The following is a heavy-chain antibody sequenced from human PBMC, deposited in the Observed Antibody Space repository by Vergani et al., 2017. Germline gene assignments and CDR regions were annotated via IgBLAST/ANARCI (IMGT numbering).Heavy chain of an antibody. D-gene: IGHD3-10*01. CDR1: GYTLTELS. J-gene: IGHJ3*02. V-gene: IGHV1-24*01. Sequence: QVQLVQFGAEVKKPGASVKVSCKVSGYTLTELSMHWVRQAPGKGLEWMGGFDPEDGETIYAQKFQGRVTMTEDTSTDTAYMELSSLRSEDTAVYYCAKEPIRITMVRGVIIRGGLHDAFDIWGQGTMVTVSS. CDR2: FDPEDGET. CDR3: AKEPIRITMVRGVIIRGGLHDAFDI.